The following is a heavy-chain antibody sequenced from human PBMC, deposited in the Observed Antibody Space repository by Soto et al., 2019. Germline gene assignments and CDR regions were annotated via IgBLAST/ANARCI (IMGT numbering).Heavy chain of an antibody. V-gene: IGHV3-23*01. CDR2: ISGSGGST. CDR1: GFTFSSYA. D-gene: IGHD2-15*01. Sequence: EVQLLESWGGLVQPGGSLRLSWAASGFTFSSYAMSWVRQAPGKGLEWVSAISGSGGSTYYADSVKGRFTISRDNSKNTLYLQRNSLRAEDTAVYYCAKANRGDFDYWGQGTLVTVSS. J-gene: IGHJ4*02. CDR3: AKANRGDFDY.